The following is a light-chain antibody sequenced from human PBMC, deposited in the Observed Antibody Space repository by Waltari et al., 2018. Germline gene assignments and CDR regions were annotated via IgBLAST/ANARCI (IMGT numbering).Light chain of an antibody. J-gene: IGKJ1*01. CDR2: GAS. V-gene: IGKV3-20*01. CDR3: QQYGSSPWT. CDR1: QSVSSSY. Sequence: EIVLTQSPGTLSLSPGERATLSCRASQSVSSSYLAWYQQNPGQAPRLLIYGASSRATGIPDRFSGSGSGTDFTLTISRLEPEDCAGYYCQQYGSSPWTVGEGTKVEIK.